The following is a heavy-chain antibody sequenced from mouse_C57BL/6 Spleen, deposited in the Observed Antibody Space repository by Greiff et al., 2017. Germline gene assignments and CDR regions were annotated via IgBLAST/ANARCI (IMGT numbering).Heavy chain of an antibody. V-gene: IGHV1-53*01. CDR2: INPSNGGT. CDR3: AREGIYYGSSYAMDY. D-gene: IGHD1-1*01. Sequence: QVQLQQPGTELVKPGASVKLSCEASGYTFTSYWMHWVKQRPGQGLEWIGNINPSNGGTNYNEKFKSKATLTVDKSSSTAYMQLSSLTSEDSAVYYCAREGIYYGSSYAMDYWGQGTSVTVSS. J-gene: IGHJ4*01. CDR1: GYTFTSYW.